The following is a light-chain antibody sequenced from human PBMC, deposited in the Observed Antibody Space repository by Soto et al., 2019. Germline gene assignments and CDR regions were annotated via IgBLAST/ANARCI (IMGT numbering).Light chain of an antibody. J-gene: IGLJ2*01. CDR3: CSYAGSSTVV. CDR1: SSDIGAYDY. Sequence: QSALTQPASLSGSPGQSITISCTGTSSDIGAYDYVSWFQQHPGKAPKLMISEVNNRPSGVSNRFSGSKSGNTAYLTISGLQVEDEADYYCCSYAGSSTVVFGGGTQLTVL. CDR2: EVN. V-gene: IGLV2-14*01.